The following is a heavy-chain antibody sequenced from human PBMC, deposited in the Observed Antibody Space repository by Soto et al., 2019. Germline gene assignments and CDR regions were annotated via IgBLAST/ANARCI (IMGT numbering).Heavy chain of an antibody. CDR3: ARSETYYDFWSGYSWLDP. CDR2: IYYSGST. J-gene: IGHJ5*02. V-gene: IGHV4-31*03. CDR1: GGSISSGGYY. Sequence: SETLSLTCTVSGGSISSGGYYWSWIRQHPGKGLEWIGYIYYSGSTYYNPSLKSRVTISVDTSKNQFSLKLSSVTAADTAVYYCARSETYYDFWSGYSWLDPWGQGTLVTVSS. D-gene: IGHD3-3*01.